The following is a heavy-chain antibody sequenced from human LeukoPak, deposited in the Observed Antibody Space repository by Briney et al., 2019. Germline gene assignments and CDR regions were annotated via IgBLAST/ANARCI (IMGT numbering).Heavy chain of an antibody. Sequence: SETLSLTCTVSGGSISSYYWSWIRQPPGKGLEWIGYIYYSGSTNYNPSLKSRVTISVDTSKNQFSLKLSSVTAADTAVYYSARSSPDSSGYYQPPDYWGQGTLVTVSS. V-gene: IGHV4-59*01. J-gene: IGHJ4*02. D-gene: IGHD3-22*01. CDR3: ARSSPDSSGYYQPPDY. CDR2: IYYSGST. CDR1: GGSISSYY.